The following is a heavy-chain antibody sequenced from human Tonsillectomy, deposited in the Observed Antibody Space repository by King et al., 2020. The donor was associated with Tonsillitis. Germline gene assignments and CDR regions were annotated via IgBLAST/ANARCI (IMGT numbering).Heavy chain of an antibody. CDR2: INSDGSST. CDR1: GFTFSSYW. D-gene: IGHD5-24*01. V-gene: IGHV3-74*01. CDR3: ARDPRGRWLLDY. J-gene: IGHJ4*02. Sequence: VQLVESGGGLVQPGGSLRLSCAASGFTFSSYWMHWVRQAPGKGLVWVSRINSDGSSTSYAYSVKGRFTIPRDNAKNTLYLQMNSLRAEDTAVYYCARDPRGRWLLDYWGQGTLVTVSS.